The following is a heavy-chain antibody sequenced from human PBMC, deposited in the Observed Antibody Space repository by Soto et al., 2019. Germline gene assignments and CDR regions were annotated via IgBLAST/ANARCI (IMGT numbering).Heavy chain of an antibody. CDR2: IYPGDSDT. J-gene: IGHJ4*02. V-gene: IGHV5-51*01. CDR1: GYSFTSYW. CDR3: TLKYNSGWLN. Sequence: GESLKISCKASGYSFTSYWIGWVRQMPGKGLEWMGIIYPGDSDTRYSPSFQGQVTISADKSISTAYLQWSSLKASDTAIYYGTLKYNSGWLNWGQGTLVTVSS. D-gene: IGHD6-19*01.